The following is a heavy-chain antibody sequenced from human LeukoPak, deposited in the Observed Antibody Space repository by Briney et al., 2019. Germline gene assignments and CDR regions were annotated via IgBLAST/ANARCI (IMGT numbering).Heavy chain of an antibody. V-gene: IGHV3-30*04. CDR1: GFTFSSHA. Sequence: GRSLGLSWAASGFTFSSHAMHWVRQAPGKGLEWVAVISDDGSKKYNANSVKGRFTISRENAKNSLYLQMNSLRVEDTALYYCAKDMGITMVRGGARFDYWGQGTLVTVSS. CDR3: AKDMGITMVRGGARFDY. D-gene: IGHD3-10*01. J-gene: IGHJ4*02. CDR2: ISDDGSKK.